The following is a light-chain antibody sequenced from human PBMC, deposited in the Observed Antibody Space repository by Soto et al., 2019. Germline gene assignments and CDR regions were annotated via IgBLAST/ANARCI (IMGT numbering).Light chain of an antibody. V-gene: IGLV1-44*01. CDR2: NNN. J-gene: IGLJ1*01. CDR1: NSNVGVNT. CDR3: AAWDDRLNGYV. Sequence: QSVLTQTPSASGTPGQRVTISCSGSNSNVGVNTVTWFQQLPGTAPKVLIYNNNLRPSGVPDRFSGSKSGTSASLVISGLQSEDEADYYCAAWDDRLNGYVFGTGTKLTVL.